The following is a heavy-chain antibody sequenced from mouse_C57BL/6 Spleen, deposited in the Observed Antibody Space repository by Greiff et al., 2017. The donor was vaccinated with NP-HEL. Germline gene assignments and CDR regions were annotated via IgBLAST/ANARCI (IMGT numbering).Heavy chain of an antibody. Sequence: VQLQQSGTELVKPGASVKLSCKASGYTFTSYWMHWVKQRPGQGLEWIGNINPSNGGTNYNEKFKSKATLTVDKSSSTAYMQLSSLTSEDSAVYYCARGSNYDWYFDVWGTGTTVTVSS. CDR1: GYTFTSYW. J-gene: IGHJ1*03. CDR2: INPSNGGT. V-gene: IGHV1-53*01. CDR3: ARGSNYDWYFDV. D-gene: IGHD2-5*01.